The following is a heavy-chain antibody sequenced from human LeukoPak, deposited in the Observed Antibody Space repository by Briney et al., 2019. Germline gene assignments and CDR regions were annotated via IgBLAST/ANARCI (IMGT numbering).Heavy chain of an antibody. V-gene: IGHV3-7*01. D-gene: IGHD4-23*01. CDR2: IKQDGSEK. CDR3: ARDKLETAPNDY. CDR1: RFTFSSYW. J-gene: IGHJ4*02. Sequence: GGSLRLSCAASRFTFSSYWLSWVCQAPGKGLEWVANIKQDGSEKYYVDSVKGRFTISRDNAKNSLYLQMNSLRAEDTAVYYCARDKLETAPNDYWGQGSLVTVSS.